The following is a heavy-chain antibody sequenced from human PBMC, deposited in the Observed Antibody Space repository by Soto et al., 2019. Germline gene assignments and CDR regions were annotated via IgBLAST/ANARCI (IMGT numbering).Heavy chain of an antibody. CDR3: GKGSAATNYFYYATDV. J-gene: IGHJ6*02. V-gene: IGHV3-23*01. Sequence: EVQLLESGGGLVQPGGSLRLSCAASGFTFGIHAMSWVRQAPGKALEWVSFISGSGGSTYYADSVKGRFTISRDNSKKTLYLQMNSLRGEDTAVYYCGKGSAATNYFYYATDVWGQGTTVTVSS. D-gene: IGHD2-15*01. CDR2: ISGSGGST. CDR1: GFTFGIHA.